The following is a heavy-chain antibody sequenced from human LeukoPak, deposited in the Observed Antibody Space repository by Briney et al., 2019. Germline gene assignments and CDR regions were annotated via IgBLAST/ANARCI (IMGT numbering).Heavy chain of an antibody. V-gene: IGHV3-23*01. D-gene: IGHD2-2*01. CDR1: GFTFSSYA. J-gene: IGHJ4*02. CDR2: ISGSGGST. CDR3: AKDRDDDLQEATSSFDY. Sequence: GGSLRLSCAASGFTFSSYAMSWVRQAPGKGLEWVSAISGSGGSTYYADSVKGRFTISRDNSKNTLYLQMNSLRAEDTAVYYCAKDRDDDLQEATSSFDYWGQGTLVTVSS.